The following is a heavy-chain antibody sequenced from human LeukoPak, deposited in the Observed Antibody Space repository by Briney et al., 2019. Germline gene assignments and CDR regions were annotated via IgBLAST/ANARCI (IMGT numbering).Heavy chain of an antibody. CDR3: AKDLGIAAAGADFDY. CDR1: GFTFSSYA. J-gene: IGHJ4*02. Sequence: GGSLRLSCAASGFTFSSYAMSWVRQAPGKGLEWVAVISYDGSNKYYADSVKGRFTISRDNSKNTLYLQMNSLRAEDTAVYYCAKDLGIAAAGADFDYWGQGTLVTVSS. CDR2: ISYDGSNK. D-gene: IGHD6-13*01. V-gene: IGHV3-30*18.